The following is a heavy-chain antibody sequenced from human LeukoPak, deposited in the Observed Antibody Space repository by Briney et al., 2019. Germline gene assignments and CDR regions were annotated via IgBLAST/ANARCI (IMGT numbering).Heavy chain of an antibody. V-gene: IGHV3-23*01. J-gene: IGHJ4*02. D-gene: IGHD5-12*01. CDR2: LIGSGGST. CDR1: GFTFANYA. Sequence: PGGSLRLSCAASGFTFANYAMSWVRQAPGKGLEWVSSLIGSGGSTYYADSVKGRFTISRDNSKNTLYLQMNSLRAEDTAVYYCARLYSGYDLDDYWGQGTLVTVSS. CDR3: ARLYSGYDLDDY.